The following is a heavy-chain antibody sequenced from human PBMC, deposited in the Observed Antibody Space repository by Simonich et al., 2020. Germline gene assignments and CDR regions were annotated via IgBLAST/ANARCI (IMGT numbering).Heavy chain of an antibody. Sequence: QVQLVQSGAEVKKPGASVKVSCKASGYTFTSYGISWVRQAPGQGLEWMGWIRASNGNTNYAQKLQGRVTMTTDKSTSTAYMELRSLRSDDTAVYYCARASRGTWWYYYFDYWGQGTLVTVSS. V-gene: IGHV1-18*01. CDR1: GYTFTSYG. CDR3: ARASRGTWWYYYFDY. CDR2: IRASNGNT. J-gene: IGHJ4*02. D-gene: IGHD2-15*01.